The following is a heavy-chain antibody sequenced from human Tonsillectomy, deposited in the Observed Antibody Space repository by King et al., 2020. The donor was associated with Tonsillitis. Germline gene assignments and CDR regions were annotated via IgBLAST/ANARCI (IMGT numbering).Heavy chain of an antibody. J-gene: IGHJ3*01. CDR3: ARRNTVRWGRDTFDF. CDR1: NGSVSSGGYS. Sequence: LQLQESGSGLVRPSQTLSLTCAVSNGSVSSGGYSWSWIRQPPGEGLEWIGSVYHSGTSNYNPSLQSRVTISVDRSKNQFSLNLTSVTAADTAVYYCARRNTVRWGRDTFDFWGLGTVVTVSS. CDR2: VYHSGTS. D-gene: IGHD3-16*01. V-gene: IGHV4-30-2*01.